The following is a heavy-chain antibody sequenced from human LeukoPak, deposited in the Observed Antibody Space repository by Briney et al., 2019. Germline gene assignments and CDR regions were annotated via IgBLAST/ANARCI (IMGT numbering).Heavy chain of an antibody. J-gene: IGHJ4*02. V-gene: IGHV4-30-4*01. Sequence: ASETLSLTCTVSGGSISSGDYYWSWIRQPPGKGLEWIGYIYYSGSTYYNPSLKSRVTISVDTSKNQFSLKLSSVTAADTAVYYCARTGAIWGQRGVYYFDYWGQGTLVTVSS. CDR1: GGSISSGDYY. D-gene: IGHD3-10*01. CDR2: IYYSGST. CDR3: ARTGAIWGQRGVYYFDY.